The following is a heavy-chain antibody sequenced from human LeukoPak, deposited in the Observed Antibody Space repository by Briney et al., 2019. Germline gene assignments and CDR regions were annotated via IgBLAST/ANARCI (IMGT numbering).Heavy chain of an antibody. Sequence: SETLSLTCTVSGYSISSGYYWGWIRQPPGEELEWIGSIYHSGRTYYNPSLKSRLTISVDTSKNQFSLKLTSVTAADTAVYYCARLSPAEYDYWGQGTLVTVSS. D-gene: IGHD2/OR15-2a*01. CDR2: IYHSGRT. V-gene: IGHV4-38-2*02. CDR3: ARLSPAEYDY. CDR1: GYSISSGYY. J-gene: IGHJ4*02.